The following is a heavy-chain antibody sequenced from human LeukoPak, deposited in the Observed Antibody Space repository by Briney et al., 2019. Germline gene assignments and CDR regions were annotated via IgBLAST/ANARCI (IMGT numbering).Heavy chain of an antibody. Sequence: SETLSLTCTVSGGSISSGSYYWSWIRQPAGKGLEWIGRIYTSGSTNYNPSLKSPVTISVDTSKNQFSLKLTSVTAADTAVYYCARFGSYQTFDYWGQGTLVTVSS. D-gene: IGHD1-14*01. V-gene: IGHV4-61*02. CDR2: IYTSGST. J-gene: IGHJ4*02. CDR1: GGSISSGSYY. CDR3: ARFGSYQTFDY.